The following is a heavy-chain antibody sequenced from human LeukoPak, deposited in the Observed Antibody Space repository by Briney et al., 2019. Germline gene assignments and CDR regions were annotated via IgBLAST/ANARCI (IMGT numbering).Heavy chain of an antibody. D-gene: IGHD3-22*01. V-gene: IGHV4-59*01. Sequence: PSETLSLTCSVSGDSISGYYWGWIRQPPGKGLEWIGYIYYSGSTNYNPSLRSRVTISIDTSENQFSLKLSSVTAADTALCYCARVTKSSGYYLDVWGKGTTVTISS. CDR1: GDSISGYY. CDR2: IYYSGST. J-gene: IGHJ6*03. CDR3: ARVTKSSGYYLDV.